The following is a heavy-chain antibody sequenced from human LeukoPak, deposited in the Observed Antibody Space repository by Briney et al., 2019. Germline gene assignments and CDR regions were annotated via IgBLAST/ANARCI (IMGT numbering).Heavy chain of an antibody. V-gene: IGHV4-39*01. J-gene: IGHJ6*03. CDR3: GKGYYYVDV. Sequence: SETLSLTCTVSGGSISRSSDYWGWIRQPPGKGLEWIGSVYYSGSTYYNPSLKSRVTISVDTSKNQFSLNLTSVTAADTAVYNCGKGYYYVDVWGKGTPVTVSS. CDR1: GGSISRSSDY. CDR2: VYYSGST.